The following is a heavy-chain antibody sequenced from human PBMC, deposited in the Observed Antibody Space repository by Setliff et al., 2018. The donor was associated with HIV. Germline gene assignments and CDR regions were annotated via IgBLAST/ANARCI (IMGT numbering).Heavy chain of an antibody. CDR3: ARDGCSSTSCYGVYYYYGMDV. CDR1: GGTFSSYA. Sequence: ASVKVSCKASGGTFSSYAISWVRQAPGQGLEWMGGIIPIFGTANYAQKFQGRVTITADESTSTAYMELSSLRSEDTAVYYCARDGCSSTSCYGVYYYYGMDVWGQATTVTVSS. D-gene: IGHD2-2*01. J-gene: IGHJ6*02. V-gene: IGHV1-69*13. CDR2: IIPIFGTA.